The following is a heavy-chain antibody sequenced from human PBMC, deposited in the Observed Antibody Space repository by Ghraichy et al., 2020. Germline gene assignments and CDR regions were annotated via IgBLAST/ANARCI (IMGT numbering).Heavy chain of an antibody. D-gene: IGHD2-2*02. CDR3: AKLYTTWPSLYFTD. CDR1: GFSFNSYA. V-gene: IGHV3-23*01. Sequence: GGSLRLSCVASGFSFNSYAISWVRQAPGKGLEWVSTLSGDGTDPYYTESVKGRFTISRDNSKNTLYLQMNSLRAEDTAVYYCAKLYTTWPSLYFTDWGHGSPVTVSS. CDR2: LSGDGTDP. J-gene: IGHJ4*01.